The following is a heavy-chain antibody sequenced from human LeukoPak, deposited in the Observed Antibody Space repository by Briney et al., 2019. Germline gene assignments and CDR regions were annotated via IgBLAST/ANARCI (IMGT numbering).Heavy chain of an antibody. J-gene: IGHJ4*02. CDR3: ARGLISSIAARKGTLDY. CDR2: INHCGST. D-gene: IGHD6-6*01. CDR1: GGSFSGYY. Sequence: SETLSLTCAVYGGSFSGYYWSWIRQPPGKGLEWIGEINHCGSTNYNPSLKSRVTISVDTSKNQFSLKLSSVTAADTAVYYGARGLISSIAARKGTLDYWGQGTLVTVSS. V-gene: IGHV4-34*01.